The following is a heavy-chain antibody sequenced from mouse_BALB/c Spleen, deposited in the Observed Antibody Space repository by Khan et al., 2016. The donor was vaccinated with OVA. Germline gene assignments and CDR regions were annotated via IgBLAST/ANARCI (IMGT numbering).Heavy chain of an antibody. D-gene: IGHD2-13*01. CDR1: GYTFSDYY. J-gene: IGHJ3*01. V-gene: IGHV5-4*02. CDR2: ISDGGGYT. Sequence: EVELVESGGDSVKPGGSLKLSCAASGYTFSDYYMYWVRQTPEKRLEWVATISDGGGYTYYVDSVKGRFTISRDDAKNNLYLQMSSLKSEDTAMYYCARGVYGDPFAYWGQGTLVTVSA. CDR3: ARGVYGDPFAY.